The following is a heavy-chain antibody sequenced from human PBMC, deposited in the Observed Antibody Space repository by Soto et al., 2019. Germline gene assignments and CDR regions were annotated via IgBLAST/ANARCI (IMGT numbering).Heavy chain of an antibody. Sequence: QVQLVQSGGEVKKPGASVKVSCKTSGYTFINYGITWVRQAPGQGLEWMGWINTFNGNTNYAQKFQGRVTMTRDTSTTTAYMELRTLRSDDTAMYYCTTENTGTRPTVALDFWGQGTLVTVSS. D-gene: IGHD6-19*01. J-gene: IGHJ4*02. CDR3: TTENTGTRPTVALDF. V-gene: IGHV1-18*04. CDR2: INTFNGNT. CDR1: GYTFINYG.